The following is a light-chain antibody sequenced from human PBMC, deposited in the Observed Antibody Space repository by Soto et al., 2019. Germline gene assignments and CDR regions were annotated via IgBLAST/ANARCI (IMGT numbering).Light chain of an antibody. CDR2: GAS. CDR1: QNIIKY. Sequence: DIQMTQSPSSLSASVGDRVTITCRTSQNIIKYLNWYQQKPGKAPKFLIYGASTLQTGVPSRFSGGGSGTDFTLTISSLQPEDFATYYCQQTYTTPYTFGQWTKLDIK. CDR3: QQTYTTPYT. J-gene: IGKJ2*01. V-gene: IGKV1-39*01.